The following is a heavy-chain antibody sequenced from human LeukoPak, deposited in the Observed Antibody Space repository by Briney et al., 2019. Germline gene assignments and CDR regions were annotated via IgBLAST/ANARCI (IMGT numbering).Heavy chain of an antibody. Sequence: GASVKVSCKASGGTFSSYAISWVRQAPGQGLEWMGGTIPIFGTANYAQKFQGRVTITADESTSTAYMELSSLGSEDTAVYYCAREQFSAAPQDAFDIWGQGTMVTVSS. CDR1: GGTFSSYA. CDR2: TIPIFGTA. J-gene: IGHJ3*02. D-gene: IGHD2-15*01. V-gene: IGHV1-69*01. CDR3: AREQFSAAPQDAFDI.